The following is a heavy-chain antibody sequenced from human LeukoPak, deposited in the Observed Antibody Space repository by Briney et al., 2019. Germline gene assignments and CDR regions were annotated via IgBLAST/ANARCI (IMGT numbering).Heavy chain of an antibody. D-gene: IGHD6-19*01. V-gene: IGHV2-5*01. Sequence: SGPTLVKPTQTLTLTCTFSGFSLSTSEEGVGWIRQPPGKALEWLAVSYWNDDEHYSPSLNSRLTITKDTSKNQVVLTLTNMDPVDAATYYCAHGLVRTNGWYFDYWGPGTLVTVSS. CDR2: SYWNDDE. J-gene: IGHJ4*02. CDR1: GFSLSTSEEG. CDR3: AHGLVRTNGWYFDY.